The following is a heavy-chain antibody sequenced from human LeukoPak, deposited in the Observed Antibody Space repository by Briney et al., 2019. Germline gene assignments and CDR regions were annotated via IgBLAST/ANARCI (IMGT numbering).Heavy chain of an antibody. CDR2: IYYSGST. Sequence: SENLSLNCTVSGGSISSGDYYWSWIRQPPGKGLEWIGYIYYSGSTYYNPSLKSRVTISVDTSKNQFSLKLSSVTAADTAVYYCARDPFPHAINYYDSSGYPWGQGTLVTVSS. V-gene: IGHV4-30-4*08. CDR1: GGSISSGDYY. J-gene: IGHJ5*02. CDR3: ARDPFPHAINYYDSSGYP. D-gene: IGHD3-22*01.